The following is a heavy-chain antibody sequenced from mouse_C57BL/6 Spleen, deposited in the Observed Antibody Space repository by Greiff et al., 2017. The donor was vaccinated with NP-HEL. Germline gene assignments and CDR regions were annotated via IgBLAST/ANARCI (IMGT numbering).Heavy chain of an antibody. CDR1: GFTFSDYG. D-gene: IGHD2-5*01. J-gene: IGHJ2*01. Sequence: DVKLVESGGGLVKPGGSLKLSCAASGFTFSDYGMHWVRQAPEKGLEWVAYISSGSSTIYYADTVKGRFTISRDNAKNTLFLQMTSLRSEDTAMYYCARDYSNLFDYWGQGTTLTVSS. CDR2: ISSGSSTI. V-gene: IGHV5-17*01. CDR3: ARDYSNLFDY.